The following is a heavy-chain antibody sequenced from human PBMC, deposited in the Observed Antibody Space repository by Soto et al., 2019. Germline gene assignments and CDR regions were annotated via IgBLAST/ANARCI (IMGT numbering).Heavy chain of an antibody. V-gene: IGHV3-66*01. Sequence: DVQLVESGGGLAQPGGSLRLSCAVSGFTVSHNYMSWVRQAPGKGLEWVSMIYSGGSTYYADSVQGRFNISRDNSKNMLYRQMNSLRANDTAVYYCVGGVVISVFDFWGQGTLVTVSS. CDR2: IYSGGST. CDR1: GFTVSHNY. J-gene: IGHJ4*02. CDR3: VGGVVISVFDF.